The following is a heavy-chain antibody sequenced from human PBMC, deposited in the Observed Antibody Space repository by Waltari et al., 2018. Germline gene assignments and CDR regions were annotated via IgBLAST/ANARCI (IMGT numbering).Heavy chain of an antibody. CDR3: ATDGSDCSGGSCYYYYYGMDV. CDR2: FDPEDGET. V-gene: IGHV1-24*01. J-gene: IGHJ6*02. Sequence: QVQLVQSGAEVKKPGASVKVSCKVSGYTLTELSMHWVRQAPGNGLEWMGGFDPEDGETIYAQKFQGRVTMTEDTSTDTAYMELSSLRSEDTAVYYCATDGSDCSGGSCYYYYYGMDVWGQGTTVTVSS. CDR1: GYTLTELS. D-gene: IGHD2-15*01.